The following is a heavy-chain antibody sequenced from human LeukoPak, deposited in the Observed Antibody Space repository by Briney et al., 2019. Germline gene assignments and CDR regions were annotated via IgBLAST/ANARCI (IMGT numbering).Heavy chain of an antibody. D-gene: IGHD1-1*01. V-gene: IGHV4-34*01. Sequence: KPSETLSLTCAVYGGSFSGYYWSWIRQPPGKGLEWIGEINHSGSTNYNPSLKSRVTISVDTSKNQFSLKLSSVTAADTAVYYCARGPDGGTPLRYFDYWAQGTLVTVSS. CDR3: ARGPDGGTPLRYFDY. CDR2: INHSGST. CDR1: GGSFSGYY. J-gene: IGHJ4*02.